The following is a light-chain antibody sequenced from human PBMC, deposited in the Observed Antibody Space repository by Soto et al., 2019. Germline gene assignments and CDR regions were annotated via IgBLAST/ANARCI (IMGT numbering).Light chain of an antibody. V-gene: IGKV1-39*01. CDR1: QNIDMY. CDR3: QHTFNSPPWT. J-gene: IGKJ1*01. Sequence: DIHMTQSPSSLSASVGDTVTIACRASQNIDMYLNWYQQKPGKAPRVLISVASNLQSGVPSRFSGSGSGTDFTLTISSLQSEDLASFFCQHTFNSPPWTFGQGTKV. CDR2: VAS.